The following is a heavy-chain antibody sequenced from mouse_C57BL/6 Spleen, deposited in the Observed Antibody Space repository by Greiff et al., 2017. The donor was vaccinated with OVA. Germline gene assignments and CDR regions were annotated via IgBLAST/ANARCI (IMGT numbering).Heavy chain of an antibody. V-gene: IGHV5-16*01. CDR2: INYDGSST. CDR1: GFTFSDYY. D-gene: IGHD2-4*01. Sequence: EVHLVESEGGLVQPGSSMKLSCTASGFTFSDYYMAWVRQVPEKGLEWVANINYDGSSTYYLDSLKSRFIISRDNAKNILYLQMSSLKSEDTATYYCARKGDYAFFDYWGQGTTLTVSS. J-gene: IGHJ2*01. CDR3: ARKGDYAFFDY.